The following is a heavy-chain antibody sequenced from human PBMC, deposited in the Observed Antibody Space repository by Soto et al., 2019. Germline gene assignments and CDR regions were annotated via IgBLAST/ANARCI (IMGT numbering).Heavy chain of an antibody. CDR2: ISWNSGSI. Sequence: DVQLVESGGGLVQPGRSLRLSCAASGFTFDDYAMHWVRQAPGKGLEWVSGISWNSGSIGYADSVKGRFTISRDNAKNSLYLQMNRLRAEDTALYYCAKDIGAAAGRYYYYYGMDLWGQGTTVTVSS. J-gene: IGHJ6*01. D-gene: IGHD6-13*01. CDR1: GFTFDDYA. V-gene: IGHV3-9*01. CDR3: AKDIGAAAGRYYYYYGMDL.